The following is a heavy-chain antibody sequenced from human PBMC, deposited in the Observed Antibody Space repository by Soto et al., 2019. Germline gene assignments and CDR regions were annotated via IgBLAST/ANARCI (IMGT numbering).Heavy chain of an antibody. CDR3: ARDGDILTGHYISFYYGMDV. J-gene: IGHJ6*02. CDR1: GFTFSSYS. D-gene: IGHD3-9*01. V-gene: IGHV3-48*02. Sequence: GGSLRLSCAASGFTFSSYSMNWVRQAPGKGLEWVSYISSSSSTIYYADSVKGRFTISRDNAKNSLYLQMNSLRDEDTAVYYCARDGDILTGHYISFYYGMDVWGQGTTVTVSS. CDR2: ISSSSSTI.